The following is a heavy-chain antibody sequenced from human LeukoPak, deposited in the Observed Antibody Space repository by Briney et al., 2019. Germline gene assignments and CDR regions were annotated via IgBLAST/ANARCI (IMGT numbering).Heavy chain of an antibody. CDR3: ANGLGYRDFFPKDY. J-gene: IGHJ4*02. CDR2: ISGSGDYT. Sequence: PGGSLRLSCAASGFTFNTYGMSWVRRAPGKGLEWVSAISGSGDYTYYADSVKGRFTISRDNLKDTLSLQMNSLSADATALYYCANGLGYRDFFPKDYWPQGTLVTVSS. D-gene: IGHD5-18*01. CDR1: GFTFNTYG. V-gene: IGHV3-23*01.